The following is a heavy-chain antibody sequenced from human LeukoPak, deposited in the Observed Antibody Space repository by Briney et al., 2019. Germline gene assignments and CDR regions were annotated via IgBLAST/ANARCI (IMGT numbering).Heavy chain of an antibody. D-gene: IGHD2-2*01. V-gene: IGHV4-39*07. Sequence: PSETLSLTCTVSGGSISSSSYYWGWIRQPPGKGLEWIGSIYYSGSTYYNPSLKSRVTISVDTSKNQFSLKLSSVTAADTAVYYCARGVVPAGDLDYWGQGTLVTVSS. J-gene: IGHJ4*02. CDR3: ARGVVPAGDLDY. CDR2: IYYSGST. CDR1: GGSISSSSYY.